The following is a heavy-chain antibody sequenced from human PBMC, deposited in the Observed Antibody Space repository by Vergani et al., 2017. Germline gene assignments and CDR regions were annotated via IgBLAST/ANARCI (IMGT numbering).Heavy chain of an antibody. CDR2: ISGSGGST. Sequence: EVQLLESGGGLVQPGGSLRLSCAASGFTFSSYAMSWVRQAPGKGLEWVSAISGSGGSTYYADSVKGRFTMSSDNSKNTLYLQMNSLRAEDTADYYCAKDLGLAAALFYYGMDVWGQGTTVTVSS. V-gene: IGHV3-23*01. CDR1: GFTFSSYA. J-gene: IGHJ6*02. D-gene: IGHD6-13*01. CDR3: AKDLGLAAALFYYGMDV.